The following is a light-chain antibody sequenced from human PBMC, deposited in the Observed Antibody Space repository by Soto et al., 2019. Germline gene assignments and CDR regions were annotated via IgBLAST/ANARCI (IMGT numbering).Light chain of an antibody. J-gene: IGKJ1*01. CDR3: QRYGATPGT. Sequence: EIVLTQSPDTLSLSPGERVTLSCRATQSVPKSYLAWFQQKPGQAPRLLIHGASYRATGTPDRFSGSGSGTDVSLTISRLEPEDSAVYYCQRYGATPGTFGQGTKLDLK. CDR2: GAS. CDR1: QSVPKSY. V-gene: IGKV3-20*01.